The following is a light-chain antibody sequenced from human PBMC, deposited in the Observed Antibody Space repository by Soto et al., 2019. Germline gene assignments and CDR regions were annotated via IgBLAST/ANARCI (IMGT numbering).Light chain of an antibody. V-gene: IGLV2-11*01. CDR3: CSYAGRYTYV. J-gene: IGLJ1*01. CDR2: DVS. CDR1: SSGVGSYNY. Sequence: QSALTQPRSVSGSPGQSVTISCTGTSSGVGSYNYVSWYQQHPGKAPKLMIYDVSKRPSGVPDRFSGSKSGNTASLTISGLQAEDEADYYCCSYAGRYTYVFGTGTKLTV.